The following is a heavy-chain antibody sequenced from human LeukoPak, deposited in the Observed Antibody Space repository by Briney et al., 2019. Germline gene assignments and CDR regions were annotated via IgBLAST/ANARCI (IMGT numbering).Heavy chain of an antibody. J-gene: IGHJ5*02. CDR1: GYTFTGYY. D-gene: IGHD3-10*01. Sequence: ASVKVSCKASGYTFTGYYMHWVRQAPGQGLEWMGWINTNTGDPTYAQGFTGRFVFSLDTSVSTAYLQISSLKAEDTAVYYCARDLSPSYYYGSGSYANWFDPWGQGTLVTVSS. V-gene: IGHV7-4-1*02. CDR3: ARDLSPSYYYGSGSYANWFDP. CDR2: INTNTGDP.